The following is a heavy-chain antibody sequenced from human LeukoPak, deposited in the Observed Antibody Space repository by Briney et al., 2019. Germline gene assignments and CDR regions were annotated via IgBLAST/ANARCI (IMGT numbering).Heavy chain of an antibody. D-gene: IGHD3-3*01. V-gene: IGHV3-7*01. Sequence: GGSLRLSCAASGFTFSSYWMSWVRQAPGKGLEWVANIKQDGSEKYYVDSVKGRSTISRDNAKNSLYLQMDSLRAEDTAVYYCARVPYYDFWSGYSDPPAMDVWGKGTTVTVSS. CDR2: IKQDGSEK. J-gene: IGHJ6*03. CDR3: ARVPYYDFWSGYSDPPAMDV. CDR1: GFTFSSYW.